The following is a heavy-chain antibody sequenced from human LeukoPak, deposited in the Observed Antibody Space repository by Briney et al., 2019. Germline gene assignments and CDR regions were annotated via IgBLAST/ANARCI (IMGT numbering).Heavy chain of an antibody. D-gene: IGHD3-10*01. V-gene: IGHV3-7*01. CDR3: AREKGTMIRAMAFEM. J-gene: IGHJ3*02. Sequence: GGSLRLSCAASGFGFSSYWMSWVRHNPGKGLEWVANINQDGTTKYYRDFAKGRFTISRDNAQNSLYLQINSLRAEDTAVYYCAREKGTMIRAMAFEMWGQGTMVTVSS. CDR1: GFGFSSYW. CDR2: INQDGTTK.